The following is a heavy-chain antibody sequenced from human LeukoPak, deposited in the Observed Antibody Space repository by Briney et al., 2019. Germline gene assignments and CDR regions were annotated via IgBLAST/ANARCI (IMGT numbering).Heavy chain of an antibody. CDR1: GYTFTNYG. D-gene: IGHD4/OR15-4a*01. CDR3: VRVSRIDYGANPEGDV. J-gene: IGHJ6*04. V-gene: IGHV1-18*01. Sequence: ASVKVSCKASGYTFTNYGISWVRQAPGQGLEWMGWISLYSGHTSYAQKLQGRVTMTTDTSTSTAYMELRSLRSDDTAVYYCVRVSRIDYGANPEGDVWGKGITVIVSS. CDR2: ISLYSGHT.